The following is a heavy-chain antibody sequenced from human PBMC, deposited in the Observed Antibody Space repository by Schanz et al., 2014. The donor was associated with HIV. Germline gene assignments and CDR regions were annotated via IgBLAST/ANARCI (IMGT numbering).Heavy chain of an antibody. Sequence: QVQLVESGGGEVQPGRGRRREGGASGGKGKRDGMHWVRQAPGKGLEWVAVTSYDGTKKHYADSVKGRFTISRDNSKNTLNLRVNSLRAEDTAVYYCAKDRNYYDSKYIGKGNYYSSYGMDVWGQGAPVTVSS. V-gene: IGHV3-30*18. CDR3: AKDRNYYDSKYIGKGNYYSSYGMDV. J-gene: IGHJ6*02. D-gene: IGHD3-22*01. CDR2: TSYDGTKK. CDR1: GGKGKRDG.